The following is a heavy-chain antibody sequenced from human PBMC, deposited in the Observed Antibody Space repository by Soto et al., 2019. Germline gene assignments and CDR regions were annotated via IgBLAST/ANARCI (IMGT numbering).Heavy chain of an antibody. J-gene: IGHJ6*02. CDR1: GDTFTNYD. CDR2: MKPNRGNT. V-gene: IGHV1-8*01. Sequence: QVQLVQSGAEVKKPGASVKVSCKASGDTFTNYDIKWVRQATGQGLEWMGWMKPNRGNTGYAQKFQGRVTMTRENSISIDHMELSSLRSEDTAVYYCASGRNGRDVWGQGTTVTVSS. CDR3: ASGRNGRDV.